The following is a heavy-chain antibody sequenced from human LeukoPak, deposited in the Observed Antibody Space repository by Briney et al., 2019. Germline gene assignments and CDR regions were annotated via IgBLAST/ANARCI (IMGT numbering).Heavy chain of an antibody. J-gene: IGHJ4*02. Sequence: GGSLRLSCAASGFTFSSYAMSWVRQAPGKGLEWVANIKQDGSEKYYVDSVKGRFTISRDNAKNSLYLQMNSLRAEDTAVYYCARDRVGRVYYFDYWGQGTLVTVSS. V-gene: IGHV3-7*01. CDR2: IKQDGSEK. D-gene: IGHD2-15*01. CDR3: ARDRVGRVYYFDY. CDR1: GFTFSSYA.